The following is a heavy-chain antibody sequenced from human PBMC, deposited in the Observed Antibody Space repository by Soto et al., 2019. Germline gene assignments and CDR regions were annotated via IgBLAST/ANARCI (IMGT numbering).Heavy chain of an antibody. J-gene: IGHJ5*02. CDR1: GDSVTYGSFY. CDR3: ARDYHDSASYSRAWFDP. V-gene: IGHV4-61*01. CDR2: IYYTGGA. D-gene: IGHD3-22*01. Sequence: VQLQESGPGLVKASETLSLTCTVSGDSVTYGSFYWSWMQQPPGKGLEWIGYIYYTGGANYNSTLTSRPTISLDRSNNQFALKLSSVTAADTAVYYCARDYHDSASYSRAWFDPCGQGTLVTVSS.